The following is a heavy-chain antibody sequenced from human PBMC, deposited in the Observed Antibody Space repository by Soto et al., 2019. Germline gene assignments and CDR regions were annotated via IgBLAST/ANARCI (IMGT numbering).Heavy chain of an antibody. CDR2: ISSSSSYI. V-gene: IGHV3-21*01. J-gene: IGHJ5*02. Sequence: PGGSLRLSCAASGFTFSSYSMNWVRQAPGKGLEWVSSISSSSSYIYYADSVKGRFTISRDNAKNSLYLQMNSLRAEDTAVYYCARASTPDDFWSGYYTLCWFDPWGQGTLVTVSS. D-gene: IGHD3-3*01. CDR3: ARASTPDDFWSGYYTLCWFDP. CDR1: GFTFSSYS.